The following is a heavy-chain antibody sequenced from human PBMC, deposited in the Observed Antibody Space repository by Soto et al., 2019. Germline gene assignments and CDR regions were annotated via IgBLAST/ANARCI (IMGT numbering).Heavy chain of an antibody. V-gene: IGHV4-30-2*01. Sequence: PSETLSLTCAVSGGSISSGGYSWSWIRQPPGKGLEWIGYIYHSGSTYYNPSLKSRVTISVDRSKNQFSLKLSSVTAADTAVYYCARVSIAAASGVRWPGYWGQGTLVTVSS. J-gene: IGHJ4*02. CDR1: GGSISSGGYS. CDR3: ARVSIAAASGVRWPGY. D-gene: IGHD6-13*01. CDR2: IYHSGST.